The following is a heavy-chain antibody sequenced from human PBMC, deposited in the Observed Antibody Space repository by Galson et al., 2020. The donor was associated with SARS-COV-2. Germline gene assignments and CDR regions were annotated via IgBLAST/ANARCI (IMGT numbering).Heavy chain of an antibody. Sequence: ETSETLSLTCTVSGGSMSSGIYYWNWIRQPAGRGLEWIGRIYTSGSTNYNPSLKSRVTVSVDTSKNQFSLRLSSVTAADTAVYYCAREAASIWNFHLWGRGTLVTVSS. J-gene: IGHJ2*01. CDR1: GGSMSSGIYY. CDR3: AREAASIWNFHL. V-gene: IGHV4-61*02. CDR2: IYTSGST. D-gene: IGHD6-13*01.